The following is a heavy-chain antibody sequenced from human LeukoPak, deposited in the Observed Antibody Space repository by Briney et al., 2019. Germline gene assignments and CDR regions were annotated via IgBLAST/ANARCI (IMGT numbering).Heavy chain of an antibody. V-gene: IGHV1-2*02. J-gene: IGHJ4*02. CDR3: ARGKQQLVFLVDY. CDR1: GYTFTGHY. CDR2: INPNSGGT. D-gene: IGHD6-13*01. Sequence: GASVKVACKDSGYTFTGHYMHWVRQAPGQGLEWMGWINPNSGGTNYAQKFQGRVTMTRDTYISTAYMELSRRRSDDTAVYYCARGKQQLVFLVDYWGQGTLVTVSS.